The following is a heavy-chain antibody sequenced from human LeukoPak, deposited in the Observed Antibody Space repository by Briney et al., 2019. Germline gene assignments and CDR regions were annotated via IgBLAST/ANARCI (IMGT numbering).Heavy chain of an antibody. CDR2: INHSGST. CDR3: ARRRNCSGGSCYHYHFDY. D-gene: IGHD2-15*01. V-gene: IGHV4-34*01. CDR1: GGSFSGYY. Sequence: SETLSLTCAVYGGSFSGYYWSWIRQPPGKGLEWIGEINHSGSTNYNPSLKSRVTISVDTSKNQFSLKLSSVTAADTAVYYCARRRNCSGGSCYHYHFDYWGQGTPVTVSS. J-gene: IGHJ4*02.